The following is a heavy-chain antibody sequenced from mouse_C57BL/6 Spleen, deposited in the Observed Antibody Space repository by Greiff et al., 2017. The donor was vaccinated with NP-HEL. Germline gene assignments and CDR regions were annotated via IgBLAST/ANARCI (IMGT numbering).Heavy chain of an antibody. CDR2: INPNNGGT. CDR1: GYTFTDYN. V-gene: IGHV1-22*01. J-gene: IGHJ2*01. CDR3: ARIYYDYDGYFDY. D-gene: IGHD2-4*01. Sequence: EVKLVESGPELVKPGASVKMSCKASGYTFTDYNMHWVKQSHGKSLEWIGYINPNNGGTSYNQKFKGKATLTVNKSSSTAYMELRSLTSEDSAVYYCARIYYDYDGYFDYWGQGTTLTVSS.